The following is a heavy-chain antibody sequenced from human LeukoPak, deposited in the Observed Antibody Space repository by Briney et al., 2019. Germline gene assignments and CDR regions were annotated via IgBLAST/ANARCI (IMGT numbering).Heavy chain of an antibody. CDR2: INSDGSST. V-gene: IGHV3-74*01. CDR1: GFTFSSYW. Sequence: PGGSLRLSCAASGFTFSSYWMHWVRQAPGKGLVWVSRINSDGSSTSYADSVKGRFTISRDNAKNTLYLQMNSLRAEDTAVYYCAREGLRYFDWLLSPLGFEAFDIWGQGTMVTVSS. CDR3: AREGLRYFDWLLSPLGFEAFDI. J-gene: IGHJ3*02. D-gene: IGHD3-9*01.